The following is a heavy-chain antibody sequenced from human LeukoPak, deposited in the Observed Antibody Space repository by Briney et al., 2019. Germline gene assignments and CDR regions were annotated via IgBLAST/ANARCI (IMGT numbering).Heavy chain of an antibody. CDR1: GGSISSSSYY. V-gene: IGHV4-39*01. D-gene: IGHD3-22*01. CDR3: ARHAGYYDSSGVDY. Sequence: SETLSLTCTVSGGSISSSSYYWGWIRQPPGKGLEWIGSIYYSGSTYYNPSLKSRVTISVDTSKNQFSLKLSSVTAADTAVYYCARHAGYYDSSGVDYWGQGTLVTVSS. CDR2: IYYSGST. J-gene: IGHJ4*02.